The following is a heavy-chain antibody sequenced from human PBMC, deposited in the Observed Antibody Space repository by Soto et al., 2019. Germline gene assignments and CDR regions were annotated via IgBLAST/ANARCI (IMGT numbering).Heavy chain of an antibody. CDR3: AKPPWGRYYTSNFDS. V-gene: IGHV3-30*18. CDR2: ISHDGGDI. CDR1: GFTFSSYG. D-gene: IGHD3-10*01. Sequence: QVQLVESGGGVVQPGRSLRVSCAASGFTFSSYGMHWVRQAPGKGLEWVAAISHDGGDIYYADSVKGRLTVSRDNTKSTLYLLMNSLSPEDTAVYYCAKPPWGRYYTSNFDSWGQGTLVTVSS. J-gene: IGHJ4*02.